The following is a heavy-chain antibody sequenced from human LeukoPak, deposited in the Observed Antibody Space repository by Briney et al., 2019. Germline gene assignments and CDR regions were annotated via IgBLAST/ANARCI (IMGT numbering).Heavy chain of an antibody. J-gene: IGHJ4*02. D-gene: IGHD1-26*01. Sequence: PGGSLRLSCAASGFSFSDFWMSWVRQAPGKGLEWVANIDQDGYEKYYVDSVKGRFTISRDNAKNSLYLQMNSLRAEDTAVYYCARDGHGYSTCWGQGTLVTVSS. CDR3: ARDGHGYSTC. CDR2: IDQDGYEK. CDR1: GFSFSDFW. V-gene: IGHV3-7*01.